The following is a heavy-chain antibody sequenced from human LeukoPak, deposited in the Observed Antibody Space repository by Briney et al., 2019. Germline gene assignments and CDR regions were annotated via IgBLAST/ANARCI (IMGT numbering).Heavy chain of an antibody. V-gene: IGHV1-8*02. Sequence: GASVKVSCKASGGTFSSYAINWVRQATGQGLEWMGWMNPNSGNTGYAQKFQGRVTMTRNTSISTAYMELSSLRSEDTAVYYCARDLEVGARDWGQGTLVTVSS. J-gene: IGHJ4*02. D-gene: IGHD1-26*01. CDR3: ARDLEVGARD. CDR1: GGTFSSYA. CDR2: MNPNSGNT.